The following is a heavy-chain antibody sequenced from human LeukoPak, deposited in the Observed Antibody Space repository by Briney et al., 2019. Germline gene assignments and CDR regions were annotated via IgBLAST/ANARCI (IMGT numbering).Heavy chain of an antibody. D-gene: IGHD4-17*01. CDR3: ARGHGADWFDP. CDR2: ISYDGSNK. CDR1: GFTFSSYA. Sequence: GRSLRLSCAASGFTFSSYAMHWVRQAPGEGLEWVAVISYDGSNKYYADSVKGRFTISRDNSKNTLYLQMNSLRAEDTAVYYCARGHGADWFDPWGQGTLVTVSS. V-gene: IGHV3-30-3*01. J-gene: IGHJ5*02.